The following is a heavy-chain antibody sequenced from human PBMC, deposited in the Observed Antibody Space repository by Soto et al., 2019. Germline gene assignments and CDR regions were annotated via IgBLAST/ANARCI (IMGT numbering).Heavy chain of an antibody. J-gene: IGHJ4*02. V-gene: IGHV4-39*01. CDR1: GGSISSSSYY. Sequence: SETLSLTCTVSGGSISSSSYYWGWIRQPPGKGLEWIGSIYYSGSTYYNPSLKSRVTISVDTSKNQFSLKLSSVTAADTAVYYCARRHSSGWSEFDYWGQGTLVTVSS. D-gene: IGHD6-19*01. CDR2: IYYSGST. CDR3: ARRHSSGWSEFDY.